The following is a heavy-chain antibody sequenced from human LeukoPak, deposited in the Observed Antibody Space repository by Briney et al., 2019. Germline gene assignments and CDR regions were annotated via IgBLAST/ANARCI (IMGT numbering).Heavy chain of an antibody. CDR3: ARHLYDKTGRPLDS. Sequence: SETPSLTCSVSGDSINSGVSYWAWIRQPPGKGLEWIGTIYYSGSAGSTYYNPSLKSRVTISVDTSKNQFSLNLSSVTAADTAIYCCARHLYDKTGRPLDSWGQGTLVTVSS. V-gene: IGHV4-39*01. J-gene: IGHJ4*02. D-gene: IGHD3-9*01. CDR2: IYYSGSAGST. CDR1: GDSINSGVSY.